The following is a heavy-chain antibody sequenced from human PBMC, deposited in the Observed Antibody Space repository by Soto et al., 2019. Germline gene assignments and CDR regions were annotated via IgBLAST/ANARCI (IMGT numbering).Heavy chain of an antibody. J-gene: IGHJ4*02. D-gene: IGHD6-13*01. Sequence: QLQLQESGPGLVKPSETLSLTCTVSGGSISSSSYYWGWIRQPPGKGLEWIGSIYYSGSTYYNPSLNSRVTISVDTSKNQFSLKLSSVTAADTAVYYCARQRSTAIAAAGLTDYWGQGTLVTVSS. CDR3: ARQRSTAIAAAGLTDY. V-gene: IGHV4-39*01. CDR2: IYYSGST. CDR1: GGSISSSSYY.